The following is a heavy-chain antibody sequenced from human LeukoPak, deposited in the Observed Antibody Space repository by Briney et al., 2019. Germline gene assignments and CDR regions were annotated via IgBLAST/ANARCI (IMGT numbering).Heavy chain of an antibody. CDR3: ARGRGYADY. CDR1: GGSISGFY. J-gene: IGHJ4*02. CDR2: IYYSGST. D-gene: IGHD6-25*01. Sequence: PSETLSLTCTVSGGSISGFYWGWIRQSPGKGLEWIGNIYYSGSTKYNPSLKSRVTISVDTSKNQFSLKLTSVSSEDTAVYYCARGRGYADYWGQGTLVTVSS. V-gene: IGHV4-59*01.